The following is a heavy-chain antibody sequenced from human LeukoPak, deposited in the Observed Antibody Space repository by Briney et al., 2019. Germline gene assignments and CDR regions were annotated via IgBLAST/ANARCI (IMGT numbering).Heavy chain of an antibody. V-gene: IGHV1-69*04. CDR2: IIHILGIA. Sequence: SVKVSCKASGGTFSSYAISWVRQAPGQGLEWMGRIIHILGIANYAQKFQGRVTITADKSTSTAYMELSSLRSEDTAVYYCARGQGEGDYLPVAFDIWGQGTMVTVSS. D-gene: IGHD4-17*01. J-gene: IGHJ3*02. CDR3: ARGQGEGDYLPVAFDI. CDR1: GGTFSSYA.